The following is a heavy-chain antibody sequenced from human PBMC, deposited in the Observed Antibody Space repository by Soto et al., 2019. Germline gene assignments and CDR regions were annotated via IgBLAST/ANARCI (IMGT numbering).Heavy chain of an antibody. D-gene: IGHD2-8*01. CDR3: GRWCTISSGHHGNQ. CDR1: GFTFSGYN. Sequence: QVQLVESGGGLVKPGGSLRLSCAASGFTFSGYNMNWVGQAPGKGMEWVSYITSSGSNTFDAASVKGRFTISRDNTMNLLQLQMDSHCAEDTVVYYCGRWCTISSGHHGNQWRQGTLVTVSS. J-gene: IGHJ4*02. V-gene: IGHV3-11*01. CDR2: ITSSGSNT.